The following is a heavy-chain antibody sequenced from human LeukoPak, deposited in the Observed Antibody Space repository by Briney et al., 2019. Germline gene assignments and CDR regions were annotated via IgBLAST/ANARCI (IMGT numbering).Heavy chain of an antibody. CDR3: AKVPLSSSGWDREYYFDY. V-gene: IGHV3-30*02. J-gene: IGHJ4*02. D-gene: IGHD6-19*01. CDR2: IRSDASNQ. Sequence: PGGSLRLSCAASAFTFSSYGMHWVRQAPGKGPEWVAFIRSDASNQYYVDSVKGRFTISRDNSKNTLYLQMNSLRAEDTAVYYCAKVPLSSSGWDREYYFDYWGQGTLVTVSS. CDR1: AFTFSSYG.